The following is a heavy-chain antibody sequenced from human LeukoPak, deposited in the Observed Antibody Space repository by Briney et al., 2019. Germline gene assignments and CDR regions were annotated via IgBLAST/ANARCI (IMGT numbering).Heavy chain of an antibody. CDR1: GGSFSGYY. CDR2: INHSGST. CDR3: ARVDNYYDSSGYYLGTFDY. Sequence: SETLSLTCAVYGGSFSGYYWSWMRQPPGKGLEWIGEINHSGSTNYNPSLKSRVTISVDTSKNQFSLKLSSVTAADTAVYYCARVDNYYDSSGYYLGTFDYWGQGTLVTVSS. V-gene: IGHV4-34*01. D-gene: IGHD3-22*01. J-gene: IGHJ4*02.